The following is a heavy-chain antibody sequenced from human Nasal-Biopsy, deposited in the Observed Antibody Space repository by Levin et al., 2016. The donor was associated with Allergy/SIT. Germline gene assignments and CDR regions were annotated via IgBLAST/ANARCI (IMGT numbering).Heavy chain of an antibody. CDR2: ISYTGSNT. D-gene: IGHD3/OR15-3a*01. CDR3: ARGVSTWTHIDY. V-gene: IGHV3-30-3*01. CDR1: GFTFSNYP. J-gene: IGHJ4*02. Sequence: GGSLRLSCAASGFTFSNYPIHWVRQAPGKGLEWATFISYTGSNTDYADSVRGRFTISRDNSRNTVYLQMNSLRFEDTALYFCARGVSTWTHIDYWGPGTLVTVSS.